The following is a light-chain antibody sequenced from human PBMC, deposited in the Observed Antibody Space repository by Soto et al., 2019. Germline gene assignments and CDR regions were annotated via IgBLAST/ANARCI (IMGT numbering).Light chain of an antibody. J-gene: IGLJ1*01. V-gene: IGLV2-14*01. CDR2: EVS. CDR1: TSDVGGYNF. Sequence: QSALTQPASVSGSPGQSITISSTGTTSDVGGYNFVSWYQLHPGKAPKLMIFEVSNRPSGVSNRFSGSKSGNTASLTISGLQAEDEADDYCSSYTSSGTRVFGTGTKLTVL. CDR3: SSYTSSGTRV.